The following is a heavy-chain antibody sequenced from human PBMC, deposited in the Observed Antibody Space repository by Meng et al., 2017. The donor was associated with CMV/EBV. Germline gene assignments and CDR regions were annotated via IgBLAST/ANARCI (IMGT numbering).Heavy chain of an antibody. Sequence: GSLRLSCAVYGGSFSGYYWSWIRQPPGKGLEWIGEINHSGSTNYNPSLKSRVTISVDTSKNQFSLKLSSVTAADTSVYYCARESGGLGDCSSTSCYTSGIDYWGQGTLVTVSS. CDR3: ARESGGLGDCSSTSCYTSGIDY. CDR1: GGSFSGYY. D-gene: IGHD2-2*02. CDR2: INHSGST. V-gene: IGHV4-34*01. J-gene: IGHJ4*02.